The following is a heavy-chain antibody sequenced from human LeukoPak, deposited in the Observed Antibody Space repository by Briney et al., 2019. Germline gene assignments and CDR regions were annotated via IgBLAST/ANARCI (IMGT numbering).Heavy chain of an antibody. CDR2: INKDGGEK. V-gene: IGHV3-7*03. Sequence: PGGSLRLSCAASGFTFSSYWMSWVRQAPGKGLEWVANINKDGGEKYYVDSVKGRFTISRDNAKNSLYLQMNSLRAEDTAVYYCAKSTRGPAGYFQHWGQGTLVTVSS. CDR3: AKSTRGPAGYFQH. J-gene: IGHJ1*01. CDR1: GFTFSSYW. D-gene: IGHD1-26*01.